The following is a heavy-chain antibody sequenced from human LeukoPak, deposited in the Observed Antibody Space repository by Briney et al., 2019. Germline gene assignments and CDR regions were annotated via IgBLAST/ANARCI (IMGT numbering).Heavy chain of an antibody. CDR1: GGSICSSSYY. Sequence: SETLSPTCTVSGGSICSSSYYWGWIRQPPGKGLEWIGSIYYSGSTYYNPSLKSRVTISVDTSKNQFSLKLSSVTAADTAVYYCARSPIYDSSGYYYVGSYYYYMDVWGKGTTVTVSS. CDR3: ARSPIYDSSGYYYVGSYYYYMDV. D-gene: IGHD3-22*01. CDR2: IYYSGST. J-gene: IGHJ6*03. V-gene: IGHV4-39*01.